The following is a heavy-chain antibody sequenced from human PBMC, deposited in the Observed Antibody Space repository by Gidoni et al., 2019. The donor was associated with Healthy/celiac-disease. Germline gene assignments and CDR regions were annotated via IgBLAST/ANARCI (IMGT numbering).Heavy chain of an antibody. J-gene: IGHJ6*02. CDR2: ICSSSSNL. CDR3: ASSLSLIADSYYYYGLDF. Sequence: EVQLVEAGGGLVKPGGSLRLSCAASGFTFSSYSMNWGRQAPGKGLDWLSSICSSSSNLYSPYSVKCRFTIFTDNAMNSMYLQLHSLIAEDTAVSYCASSLSLIADSYYYYGLDFWGQGTPVTVSS. CDR1: GFTFSSYS. D-gene: IGHD2-15*01. V-gene: IGHV3-21*01.